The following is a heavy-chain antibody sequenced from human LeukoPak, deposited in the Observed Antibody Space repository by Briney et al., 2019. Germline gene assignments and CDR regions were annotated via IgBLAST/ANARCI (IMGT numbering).Heavy chain of an antibody. CDR1: GFTFSGSA. J-gene: IGHJ4*02. D-gene: IGHD6-6*01. CDR3: TRLGRSSYGDY. V-gene: IGHV3-73*01. Sequence: PGGSLRLSCAASGFTFSGSAMHWVRQASGKGLEWVGRIRSEANSYATAYAASVKGRFTISRDDSKNTAYLQMNSLKTEDTAVYYCTRLGRSSYGDYWGQGTLVTVSS. CDR2: IRSEANSYAT.